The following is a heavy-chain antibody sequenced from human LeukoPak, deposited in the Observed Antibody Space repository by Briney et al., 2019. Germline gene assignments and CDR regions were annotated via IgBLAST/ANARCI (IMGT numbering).Heavy chain of an antibody. J-gene: IGHJ2*01. V-gene: IGHV3-7*01. CDR3: AREGTTVTTKTLHWYFDL. CDR1: GFTFSNYW. Sequence: GGSLRLSCAASGFTFSNYWMNWVRQTPGKGLEWVSNIKEDGSEKYYVGSVKGRFTISRDNAKNSVYLQMTSLRAEDTAIYYCAREGTTVTTKTLHWYFDLWGRGTLVTVSS. D-gene: IGHD4-17*01. CDR2: IKEDGSEK.